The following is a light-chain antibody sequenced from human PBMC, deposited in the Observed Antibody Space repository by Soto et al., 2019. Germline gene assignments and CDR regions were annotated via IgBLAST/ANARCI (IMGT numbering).Light chain of an antibody. V-gene: IGKV3-15*01. CDR2: GAS. Sequence: DIVMTQSPDTLSVSPGERATLSCRASQSVSSNLAWYQQRPGQAPRLLISGASTRATGIPARFSGSGSGTDFTLTINSLQSEDFALYYCQQYNNWQLTFGPGTKVDI. J-gene: IGKJ3*01. CDR1: QSVSSN. CDR3: QQYNNWQLT.